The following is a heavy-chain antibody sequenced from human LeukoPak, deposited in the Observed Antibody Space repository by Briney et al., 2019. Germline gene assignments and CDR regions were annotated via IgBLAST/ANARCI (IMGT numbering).Heavy chain of an antibody. CDR2: IIPIFGTA. CDR3: ARTLYDSSGYYYGYEGF. Sequence: ASVKVSXKASGGTFSSYAISWVRQAPGQGLEWMGRIIPIFGTANYAQKFQGRVTITTDESTSTAYMELSSLRSEDTAVYYCARTLYDSSGYYYGYEGFWGQGTLVTVSS. V-gene: IGHV1-69*05. D-gene: IGHD3-22*01. CDR1: GGTFSSYA. J-gene: IGHJ4*02.